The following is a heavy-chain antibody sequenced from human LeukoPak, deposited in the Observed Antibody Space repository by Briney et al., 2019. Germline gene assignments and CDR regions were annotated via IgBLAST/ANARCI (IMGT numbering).Heavy chain of an antibody. CDR3: AKGGYSGTLKNYYFDY. V-gene: IGHV3-21*01. Sequence: GGSLRLSCAASGFTLSSHTMNWVRQAPGKGLDWVLSISITGNHIYYADSVKGRFTISRDSAKNSLYLQMNSLRAEDTAVYYCAKGGYSGTLKNYYFDYWGQGILVTISS. J-gene: IGHJ4*02. CDR2: ISITGNHI. D-gene: IGHD5-12*01. CDR1: GFTLSSHT.